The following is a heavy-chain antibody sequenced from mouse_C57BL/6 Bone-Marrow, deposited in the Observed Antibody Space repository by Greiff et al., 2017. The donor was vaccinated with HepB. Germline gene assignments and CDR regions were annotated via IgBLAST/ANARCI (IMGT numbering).Heavy chain of an antibody. CDR2: INPSTGGT. D-gene: IGHD1-1*01. J-gene: IGHJ2*01. CDR3: ARSPLVAHFDY. Sequence: VQLKQSGPELVKPGASVKISCKASGYSFTGYYMNWVKQSPEKSLEWIGEINPSTGGTTSNEKFKAKATLTVDKSSSTAYMQLKSLTSEDSAVYYCARSPLVAHFDYWGQGTTLTVSS. CDR1: GYSFTGYY. V-gene: IGHV1-42*01.